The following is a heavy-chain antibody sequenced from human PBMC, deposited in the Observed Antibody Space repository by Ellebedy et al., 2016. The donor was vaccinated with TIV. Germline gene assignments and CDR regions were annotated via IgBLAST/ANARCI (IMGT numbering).Heavy chain of an antibody. J-gene: IGHJ4*02. CDR1: GYTLSRYY. Sequence: ASVKVSCKAIGYTLSRYYVHWLRQAPGQGLLWMGVIDPGGDTTTYAQRFQGRLTMTSDRSTSTVYMELSSLRSDDTAVYYCARDRFRTAVNGAPFDFWGQGTAVAVS. CDR3: ARDRFRTAVNGAPFDF. D-gene: IGHD2-8*01. V-gene: IGHV1-46*01. CDR2: IDPGGDTT.